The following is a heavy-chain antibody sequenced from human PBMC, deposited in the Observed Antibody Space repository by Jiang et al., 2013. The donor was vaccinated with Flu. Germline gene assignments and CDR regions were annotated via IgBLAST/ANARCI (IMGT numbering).Heavy chain of an antibody. Sequence: CKASGYTFTSYGISWVRQAPGQGLEWMGWISAYNGNTNYAQQLQGRVTMTTDTSTSTAYMELRSLRSDDTAVYYCARPRTYPEGGMDVWGQGTTVTVSS. CDR3: ARPRTYPEGGMDV. CDR2: ISAYNGNT. CDR1: GYTFTSYG. J-gene: IGHJ6*02. D-gene: IGHD1-1*01. V-gene: IGHV1-18*01.